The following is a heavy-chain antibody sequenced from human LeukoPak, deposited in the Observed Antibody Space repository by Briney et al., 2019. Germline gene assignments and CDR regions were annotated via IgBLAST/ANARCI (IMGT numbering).Heavy chain of an antibody. CDR3: AKGGYGSGTYYFGYYMDV. CDR2: IYSDNT. CDR1: GFTVSSNS. D-gene: IGHD3-10*01. J-gene: IGHJ6*03. V-gene: IGHV3-53*01. Sequence: GGSLRLSCTVSGFTVSSNSMSWVRQAPGKGLEWVSFIYSDNTHYSDSVKGRFTISRDNSKDTLHFQLNSLQAEARAVYYCAKGGYGSGTYYFGYYMDVWGKGTTVTISS.